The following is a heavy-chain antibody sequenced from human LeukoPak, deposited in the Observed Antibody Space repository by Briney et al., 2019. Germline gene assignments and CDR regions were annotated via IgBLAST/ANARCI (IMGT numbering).Heavy chain of an antibody. CDR1: GYSISSGYY. CDR2: IYHSGST. V-gene: IGHV4-38-2*02. J-gene: IGHJ4*02. Sequence: SETLSLTCTVSGYSISSGYYWGWIRQPPGKGLEWIGSIYHSGSTYYNPSLKSRVTISVDTSKNHFSLKLSSVTAADTAVYYCARRVHYYDPSVYSYYFDYGAREPWSPSPQ. D-gene: IGHD3-22*01. CDR3: ARRVHYYDPSVYSYYFDY.